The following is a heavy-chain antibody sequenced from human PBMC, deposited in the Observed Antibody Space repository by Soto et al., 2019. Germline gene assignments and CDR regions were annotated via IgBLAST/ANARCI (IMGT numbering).Heavy chain of an antibody. D-gene: IGHD5-12*01. V-gene: IGHV3-23*01. J-gene: IGHJ5*02. CDR3: AKSTVDTIVTGGWCDWLAP. CDR1: GFTFSSSA. Sequence: EVQLLESGGGLVQPGGSLRLSCAASGFTFSSSAMSWVRQAPGKGLEWVSAIRGTNGNTHYAESVKGRLTISRDNSKNTLYLQMNSLRAEDTAVYYCAKSTVDTIVTGGWCDWLAPWGQGTLVIVSS. CDR2: IRGTNGNT.